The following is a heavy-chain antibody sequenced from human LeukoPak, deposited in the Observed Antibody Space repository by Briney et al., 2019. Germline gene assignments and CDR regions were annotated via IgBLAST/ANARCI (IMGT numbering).Heavy chain of an antibody. CDR1: GFTFSSYA. CDR3: ATDTLVLPSSFDY. Sequence: GGSLRLSCAASGFTFSSYAMGWVRQAPGKGLEWVSAISGSDSSTFYADSVKGRFTISRDNSKNTLYLQMNSLRAEDTAVYYCATDTLVLPSSFDYWGQGTLVTVSS. D-gene: IGHD3-16*02. CDR2: ISGSDSST. V-gene: IGHV3-23*01. J-gene: IGHJ4*02.